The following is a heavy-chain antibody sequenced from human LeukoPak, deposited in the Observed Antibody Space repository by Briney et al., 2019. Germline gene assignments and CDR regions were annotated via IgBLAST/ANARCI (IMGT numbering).Heavy chain of an antibody. Sequence: GGSLRLSCAASGFSFSSYAMSWVRQAPGKGLEWVSTVSGSGGSTYYADSVKGRFTISRDNSKNTLYLQMNSLRAEDTAVYYCAKDNRGDNWNDLATDYWGQGTLVTVSS. CDR3: AKDNRGDNWNDLATDY. J-gene: IGHJ4*02. D-gene: IGHD1-20*01. V-gene: IGHV3-23*01. CDR1: GFSFSSYA. CDR2: VSGSGGST.